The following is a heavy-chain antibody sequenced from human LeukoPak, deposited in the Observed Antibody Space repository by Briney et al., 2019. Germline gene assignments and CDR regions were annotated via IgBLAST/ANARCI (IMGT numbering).Heavy chain of an antibody. CDR3: ARETAARDAFDI. CDR2: INHSGST. CDR1: GGSFSGYY. V-gene: IGHV4-34*01. D-gene: IGHD6-6*01. Sequence: KSSETLSLTCAVYGGSFSGYYWSWIRQPPGKGLEWIGEINHSGSTNYNPSLKSRVTISVDTSKNQFSLKLSSVTAADTAVYYCARETAARDAFDIWGQGTMVTVSS. J-gene: IGHJ3*02.